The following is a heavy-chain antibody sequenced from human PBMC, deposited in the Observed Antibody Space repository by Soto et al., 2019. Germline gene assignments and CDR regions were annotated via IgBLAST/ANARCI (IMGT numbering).Heavy chain of an antibody. V-gene: IGHV2-5*01. CDR1: GFSLTTSGVG. CDR3: ARGLAARPVFAFDI. CDR2: IYWSGDE. J-gene: IGHJ3*02. D-gene: IGHD6-6*01. Sequence: QSTLKESGPTLVEPTQTLTLTCSFSGFSLTTSGVGVGWIRQPPGKAREWLAHIYWSGDEHYRPSLKSRLSITKATSKNQVVLTMTNMDPVDTATYYCARGLAARPVFAFDICGQGTMVTVSS.